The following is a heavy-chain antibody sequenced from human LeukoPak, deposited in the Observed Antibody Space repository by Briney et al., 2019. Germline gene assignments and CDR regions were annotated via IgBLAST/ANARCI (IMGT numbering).Heavy chain of an antibody. V-gene: IGHV4-30-2*01. J-gene: IGHJ5*02. CDR2: LYHSGST. CDR1: GGSISSGGYS. D-gene: IGHD3-22*01. Sequence: SETLSLTCTVSGGSISSGGYSWSWIRQPPGKGLEWIGYLYHSGSTYYNPSLKSRVTISVDRSKNQFSLKLSSVTAADTAVYYCARDTYYYDSSGYTSWFDPWGQGTLVTVSS. CDR3: ARDTYYYDSSGYTSWFDP.